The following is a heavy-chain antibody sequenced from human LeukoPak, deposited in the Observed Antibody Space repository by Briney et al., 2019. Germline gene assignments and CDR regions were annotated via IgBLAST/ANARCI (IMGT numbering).Heavy chain of an antibody. J-gene: IGHJ4*02. CDR2: ISAYNGNT. V-gene: IGHV1-18*01. CDR1: GYTFTSYG. D-gene: IGHD3-10*01. CDR3: AREGLLWFGELLDHFDY. Sequence: ASVNVSCKASGYTFTSYGISWVRQAPGQGLEWMGWISAYNGNTNYAQKLQGRVTMTTDTSTSTAYMELRSLRSDDTAVYYCAREGLLWFGELLDHFDYWGQGTLVTVSS.